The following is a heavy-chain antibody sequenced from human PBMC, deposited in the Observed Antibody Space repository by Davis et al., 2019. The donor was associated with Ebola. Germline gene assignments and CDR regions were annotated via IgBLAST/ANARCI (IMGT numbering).Heavy chain of an antibody. V-gene: IGHV5-51*01. CDR3: ARYGSSSWDWLDP. CDR1: GYSFTTYW. J-gene: IGHJ5*02. Sequence: GESLKISCKGSGYSFTTYWIGWVRQMPGKGLEWMGIIYPGDSDTRYSPSFQGHVTISSDKSLTTVYLQWSSLKASDTAMYYCARYGSSSWDWLDPWGQGTLVTVSS. D-gene: IGHD6-6*01. CDR2: IYPGDSDT.